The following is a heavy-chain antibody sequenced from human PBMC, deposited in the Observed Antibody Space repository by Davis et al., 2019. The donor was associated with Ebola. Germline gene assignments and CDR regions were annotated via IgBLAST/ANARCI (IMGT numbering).Heavy chain of an antibody. CDR2: ISLNGGSK. V-gene: IGHV3-23*01. CDR3: AKGDGRGYFLGGTLLDY. J-gene: IGHJ4*02. Sequence: GESLKISCAASGFTFNTYAMHWVRQTPGKGLEWVSVISLNGGSKYYADSVKGRFTIYRDNTKNTMYLQMNSLRAEDTAVYYCAKGDGRGYFLGGTLLDYWGQGALVTVSS. D-gene: IGHD3-22*01. CDR1: GFTFNTYA.